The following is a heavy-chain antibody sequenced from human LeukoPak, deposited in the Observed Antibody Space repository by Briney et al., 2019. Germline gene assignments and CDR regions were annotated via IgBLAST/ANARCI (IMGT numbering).Heavy chain of an antibody. CDR2: MNSDGRST. D-gene: IGHD3-22*01. CDR3: ARHSSGYYHYDY. Sequence: GGSLRLFCAASGFIFSSYWRLWARQARGKGLVWVSRMNSDGRSTSYADSVKGRFTIPRDNSKDTLHLQMNSLRAEDTAVYYCARHSSGYYHYDYWGPGTPVTVAS. J-gene: IGHJ4*02. V-gene: IGHV3-74*01. CDR1: GFIFSSYW.